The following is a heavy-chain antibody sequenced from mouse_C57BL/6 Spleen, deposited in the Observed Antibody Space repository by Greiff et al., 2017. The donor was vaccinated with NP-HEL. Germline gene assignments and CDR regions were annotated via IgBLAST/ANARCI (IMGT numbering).Heavy chain of an antibody. D-gene: IGHD1-1*01. CDR3: ARPPPTTVVATDYFDY. CDR1: GFTFSDYG. J-gene: IGHJ2*01. V-gene: IGHV5-17*01. CDR2: ISSGSSTI. Sequence: EVKLMESGGGLVKPGGSLKLSCAASGFTFSDYGMHWVRQAPEKGLEWVAYISSGSSTIYYADTVKGRFTISRDNAKNTLFLQMTSLRSEDTAMYYCARPPPTTVVATDYFDYWGQGTTLTVSS.